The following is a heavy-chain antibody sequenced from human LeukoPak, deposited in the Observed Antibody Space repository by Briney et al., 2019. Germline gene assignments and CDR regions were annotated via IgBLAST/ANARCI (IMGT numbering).Heavy chain of an antibody. CDR3: ARDVSSGWYRFSY. CDR1: GFTFSNYD. D-gene: IGHD6-19*01. V-gene: IGHV3-23*01. Sequence: GGSLRLSCAASGFTFSNYDMSWVRQAPGKGLEWVSAVSGSGGSTYYADSVKGRFTISRDNSRNTLYLQMKSLRAEDTAVYYCARDVSSGWYRFSYWGQGTLVTVSS. CDR2: VSGSGGST. J-gene: IGHJ4*02.